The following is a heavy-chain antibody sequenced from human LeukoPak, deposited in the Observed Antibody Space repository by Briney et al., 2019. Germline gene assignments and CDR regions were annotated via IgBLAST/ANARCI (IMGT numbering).Heavy chain of an antibody. CDR1: GFTFSSYA. V-gene: IGHV3-23*01. D-gene: IGHD2-2*02. Sequence: GGSLRLSCAAPGFTFSSYAMSWVRQAPGKGLEWVSAISGSSGSTYYADSVKGRFTISRDNSKNTLYLQMNSLRAEDTAVYYCAKGRPLDIVVVPAAIGVNWGQGTLVTVSS. CDR3: AKGRPLDIVVVPAAIGVN. J-gene: IGHJ4*02. CDR2: ISGSSGST.